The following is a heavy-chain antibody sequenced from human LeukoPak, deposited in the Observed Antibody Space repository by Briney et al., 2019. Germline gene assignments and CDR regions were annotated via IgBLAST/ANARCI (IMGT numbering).Heavy chain of an antibody. Sequence: PSETLSLTCTVSGGSINTFYASWIRQPPGKGLEWIGYIYYSGSTNYNPSLKSRVTISVDTSKNQFSLKLSSVTAADTAVYYCARHSKYYYDSSGSYVGYFQHWGQGTLVTVSS. V-gene: IGHV4-59*08. CDR1: GGSINTFY. CDR3: ARHSKYYYDSSGSYVGYFQH. J-gene: IGHJ1*01. D-gene: IGHD3-22*01. CDR2: IYYSGST.